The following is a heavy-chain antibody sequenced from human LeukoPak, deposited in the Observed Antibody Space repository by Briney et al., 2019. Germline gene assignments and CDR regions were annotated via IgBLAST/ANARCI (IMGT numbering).Heavy chain of an antibody. Sequence: SETLSLTCTVSGGSISSSSFYWGWIRQPPGKGLEWIGSIYYSGSTYYNPSLKSRVTISVDTSKNQFSLKLSSVTAADTAVYYCARGVGFRGYVDYWGQGTLVTVSS. CDR1: GGSISSSSFY. D-gene: IGHD5-12*01. CDR2: IYYSGST. CDR3: ARGVGFRGYVDY. J-gene: IGHJ4*02. V-gene: IGHV4-39*07.